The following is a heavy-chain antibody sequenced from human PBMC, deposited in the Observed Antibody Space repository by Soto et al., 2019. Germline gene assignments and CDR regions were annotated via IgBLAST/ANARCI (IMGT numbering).Heavy chain of an antibody. V-gene: IGHV4-59*01. Sequence: PSETLSLTCTVSGGSISSYYWSWIRQPPGKGLEWIGYIYYSGSTNYNPSLKSRVTISVDTSRNQFSLKLSSVTAADTAVYYCARMGRDIVVVVAATRPKVLEDWFDPWGQGTLVTVS. CDR1: GGSISSYY. CDR2: IYYSGST. D-gene: IGHD2-15*01. J-gene: IGHJ5*02. CDR3: ARMGRDIVVVVAATRPKVLEDWFDP.